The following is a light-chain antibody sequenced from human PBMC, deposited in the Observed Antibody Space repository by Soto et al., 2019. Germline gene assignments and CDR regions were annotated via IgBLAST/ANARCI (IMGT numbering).Light chain of an antibody. CDR1: SSDVGGYNY. V-gene: IGLV2-14*01. Sequence: QSALTQPASVSGSPGQSITISCTGTSSDVGGYNYVSWYQQHPGKAPKLMIYEVSNRPSGVSNRFSGSKSCNTASLTISGLQAEDEADYYCSSYTSSSIDYVFGTGTKVTVL. CDR3: SSYTSSSIDYV. J-gene: IGLJ1*01. CDR2: EVS.